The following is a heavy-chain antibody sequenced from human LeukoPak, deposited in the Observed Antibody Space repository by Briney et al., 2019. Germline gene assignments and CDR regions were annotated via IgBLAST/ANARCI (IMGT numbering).Heavy chain of an antibody. J-gene: IGHJ6*02. Sequence: PGGSLRLSCAASGFTFSTYWMHWVRQAPGKWLEWVSRINPDGITTTCADSVKGRFTISRDNAKNTLFLQMNSLRAEDTAVYYCARDYSYGMDVWGQGTTITVSS. V-gene: IGHV3-74*01. CDR1: GFTFSTYW. CDR2: INPDGITT. CDR3: ARDYSYGMDV.